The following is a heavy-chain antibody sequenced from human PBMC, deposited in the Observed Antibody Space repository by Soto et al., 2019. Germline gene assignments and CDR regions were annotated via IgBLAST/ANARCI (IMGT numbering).Heavy chain of an antibody. D-gene: IGHD3-3*01. CDR3: ARHYDFWSGSQYFYGLDV. J-gene: IGHJ6*02. CDR2: IYPGDSDT. V-gene: IGHV5-51*01. Sequence: GESLKISCKGSGYSFSTYWIGWVRQMPGKGLEWMGIIYPGDSDTRYSPSFQGQVTFSADKSISTAYLQWTSLKASDTAMYYCARHYDFWSGSQYFYGLDVWGQGTTVTVS. CDR1: GYSFSTYW.